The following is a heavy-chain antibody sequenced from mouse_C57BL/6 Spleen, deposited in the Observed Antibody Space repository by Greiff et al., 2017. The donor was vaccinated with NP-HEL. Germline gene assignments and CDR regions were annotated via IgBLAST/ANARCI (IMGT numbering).Heavy chain of an antibody. CDR1: GYTFTDYY. D-gene: IGHD1-1*01. Sequence: EVQLQQSGPELVKPGASVKISCKASGYTFTDYYMNWVKQSHGKGLEWIGDINPNNGGTSYNQKFKGKATLTVDKSSSTAYMELRSLTSEDSAVYYCARSGSGRVFFAYWGQGTLVTVSA. CDR3: ARSGSGRVFFAY. V-gene: IGHV1-26*01. CDR2: INPNNGGT. J-gene: IGHJ3*01.